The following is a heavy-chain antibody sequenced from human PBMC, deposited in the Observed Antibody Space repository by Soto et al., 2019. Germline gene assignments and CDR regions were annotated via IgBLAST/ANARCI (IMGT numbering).Heavy chain of an antibody. CDR2: IKQDGSEK. J-gene: IGHJ4*02. D-gene: IGHD6-13*01. CDR1: GFTFSSYW. Sequence: ESGGGLVQPGGSLRLSCAASGFTFSSYWMSWVRQAPGKGLEWVANIKQDGSEKYYVDSVKGRFTISRDNAKNSLYLQMNSLRAEDTAVYYCVWGRYSSSYQVWGQGTLVTVSS. CDR3: VWGRYSSSYQV. V-gene: IGHV3-7*04.